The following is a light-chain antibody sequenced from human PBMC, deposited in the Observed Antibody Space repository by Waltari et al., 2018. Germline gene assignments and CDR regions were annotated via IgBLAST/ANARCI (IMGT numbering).Light chain of an antibody. J-gene: IGKJ2*01. CDR3: QQSIQWPYT. CDR2: GVS. Sequence: DIAMTQSPATLSLSPGERATLSCRASQSVNRNLAWYQQKPEQPPRLLLYGVSSRATGIPDRFTGSGSGMEFTLTISSLEPEDVGIYHCQQSIQWPYTFGQGTKVEIK. CDR1: QSVNRN. V-gene: IGKV3D-15*01.